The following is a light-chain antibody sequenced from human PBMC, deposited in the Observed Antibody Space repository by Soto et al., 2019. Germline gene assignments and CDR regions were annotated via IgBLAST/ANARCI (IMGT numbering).Light chain of an antibody. CDR2: DAS. Sequence: DIQITHSPATVSASVVYRVTITCRASQSISSWLAWYQQKPGKAPKLLIYDASSLESGVPSRFGGSGSGTEFTLTISSLQPDDFATYYCQQYNSYSQAWTFGQGTKVDIK. CDR3: QQYNSYSQAWT. J-gene: IGKJ1*01. CDR1: QSISSW. V-gene: IGKV1-5*01.